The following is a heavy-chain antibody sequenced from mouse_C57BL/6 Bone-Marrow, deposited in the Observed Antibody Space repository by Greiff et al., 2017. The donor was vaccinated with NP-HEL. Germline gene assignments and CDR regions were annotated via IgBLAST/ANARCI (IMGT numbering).Heavy chain of an antibody. D-gene: IGHD2-5*01. Sequence: EVQRVESGGDLVKPGGSLKLSCAASGFTFSSYGMSWVRQTPDKRLEWVATISSGGSYTYYPDSVKGRFTISRDNAKNTLYLQMSSLKSEDTAMYYCARQIVTYYFDYWGKGTTLTVSS. J-gene: IGHJ2*01. CDR1: GFTFSSYG. V-gene: IGHV5-6*01. CDR2: ISSGGSYT. CDR3: ARQIVTYYFDY.